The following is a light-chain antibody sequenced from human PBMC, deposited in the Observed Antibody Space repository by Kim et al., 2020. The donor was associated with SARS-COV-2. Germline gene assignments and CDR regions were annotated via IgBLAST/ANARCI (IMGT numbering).Light chain of an antibody. J-gene: IGLJ2*01. V-gene: IGLV3-19*01. CDR1: SLRSYY. CDR2: GKN. CDR3: NSRDSNDNVV. Sequence: SSELTQDPAVSVALGQTVRITCQGDSLRSYYATWYQQKTGQAPIVVIYGKNNRPSGIPDRFSGSSSGNTASLTITGTQAGDAADYYCNSRDSNDNVVFGG.